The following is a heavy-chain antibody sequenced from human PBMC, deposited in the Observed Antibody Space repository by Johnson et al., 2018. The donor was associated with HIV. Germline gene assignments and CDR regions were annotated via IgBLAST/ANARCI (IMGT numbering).Heavy chain of an antibody. V-gene: IGHV3-20*04. Sequence: VQLVESGGGLVQPGRSLRVSCAASGFTFDDYGMSWVRQAPGKGLEWVSGINWNGGKTAYAYSVKGRFTISRDNAKNSLYLQMISLRAEDTALYYCAREVIVAGHGGAFDIWGQGTMVTVSS. J-gene: IGHJ3*02. CDR2: INWNGGKT. CDR1: GFTFDDYG. CDR3: AREVIVAGHGGAFDI. D-gene: IGHD5-12*01.